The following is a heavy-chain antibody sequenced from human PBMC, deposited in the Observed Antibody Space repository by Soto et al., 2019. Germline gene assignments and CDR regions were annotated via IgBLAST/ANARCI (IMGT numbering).Heavy chain of an antibody. CDR2: IKQDGSEK. D-gene: IGHD2-15*01. CDR3: ARDLLLPSLDY. Sequence: RLACAASGFTFSSYWMSWVRQARGKGLEWVANIKQDGSEKYYVDSVKGRFTISRDNAKNSLYLQMNSLRAEDTAVYYCARDLLLPSLDYRGQGTLVTVSS. V-gene: IGHV3-7*01. CDR1: GFTFSSYW. J-gene: IGHJ4*02.